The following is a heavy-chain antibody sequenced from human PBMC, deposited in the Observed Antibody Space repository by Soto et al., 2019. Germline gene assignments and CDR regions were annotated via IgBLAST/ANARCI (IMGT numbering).Heavy chain of an antibody. CDR3: ARVWSGYFDI. CDR1: RGSFSGYY. CDR2: INHSGST. V-gene: IGHV4-34*09. Sequence: SETLSLTCAVYRGSFSGYYWSWIRQPPGKGLEWIGEINHSGSTYYNPSLKSRVTISVDTSKNQFSLKLSSVTAADTAVYYCARVWSGYFDIRGQGTMDTV. J-gene: IGHJ3*02. D-gene: IGHD3-3*01.